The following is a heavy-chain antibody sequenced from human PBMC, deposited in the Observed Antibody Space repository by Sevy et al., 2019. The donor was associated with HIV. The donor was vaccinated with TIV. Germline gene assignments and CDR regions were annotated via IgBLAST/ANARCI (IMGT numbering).Heavy chain of an antibody. D-gene: IGHD4-17*01. CDR3: ASEWDDYGGPYYYYYYGMDV. Sequence: GGSLRLSCAASGFTFSSYSMNWVRQAPGKGLEWVSYISSSSSTKYYADSVKGRFTISRDNAKNSLYLQMNSLRAEDTAVYYCASEWDDYGGPYYYYYYGMDVWGQGTTVTVSS. J-gene: IGHJ6*02. CDR1: GFTFSSYS. CDR2: ISSSSSTK. V-gene: IGHV3-48*01.